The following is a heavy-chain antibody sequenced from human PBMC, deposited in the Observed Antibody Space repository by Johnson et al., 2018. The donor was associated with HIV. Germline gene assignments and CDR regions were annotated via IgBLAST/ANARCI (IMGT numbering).Heavy chain of an antibody. J-gene: IGHJ3*02. CDR2: ISYDGSNK. CDR1: GFIFSSYG. Sequence: QVQLVESGGGVVQPGGSLRLSCAASGFIFSSYGMHWVRQAPGKGLEWVAVISYDGSNKYYADSVKGRFTISRDNAKNSLHLQMNSLRAEDTAFYYCARDRRNRQWQRLDAFDIWGQGTMVIVSS. V-gene: IGHV3-33*05. CDR3: ARDRRNRQWQRLDAFDI. D-gene: IGHD6-19*01.